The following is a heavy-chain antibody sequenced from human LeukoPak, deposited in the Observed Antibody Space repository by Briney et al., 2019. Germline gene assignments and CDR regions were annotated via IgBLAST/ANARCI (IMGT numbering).Heavy chain of an antibody. CDR1: GFTVSSNY. CDR3: AKPSSGYYFFY. J-gene: IGHJ4*02. Sequence: GSLRLSCAASGFTVSSNYMSWVRQAPGKGLEWVSAISGSGGSTYYADSVKGRFTISRDNSKNTLYLQMNSLRAEDTAVYYCAKPSSGYYFFYWGQGTLVTVSS. CDR2: ISGSGGST. D-gene: IGHD3-22*01. V-gene: IGHV3-23*01.